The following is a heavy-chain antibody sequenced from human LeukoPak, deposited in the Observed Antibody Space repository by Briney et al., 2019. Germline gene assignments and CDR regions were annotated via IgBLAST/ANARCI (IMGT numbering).Heavy chain of an antibody. V-gene: IGHV5-51*01. CDR3: ARRLTAEV. Sequence: GESLKIPCKGSGYIFTNYWIGWVRQLPGEGLEWMGIIYPGDSDTRYSPSFQGQVTISADNSINTAYLQWSSLKASDTAIYYCARRLTAEVWGQGTLVTVSS. D-gene: IGHD7-27*01. CDR1: GYIFTNYW. CDR2: IYPGDSDT. J-gene: IGHJ4*02.